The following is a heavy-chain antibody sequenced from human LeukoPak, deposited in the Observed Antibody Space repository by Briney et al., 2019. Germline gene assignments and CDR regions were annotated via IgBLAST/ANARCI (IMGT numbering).Heavy chain of an antibody. CDR1: GYTFTAYD. D-gene: IGHD2-2*02. V-gene: IGHV1-8*01. CDR3: ARGYTRLFRRGSIDP. CDR2: MNPNSGST. Sequence: ASVKVSCMTSGYTFTAYDIHWVRQATGQGLEWMGWMNPNSGSTNYAQKFQGRDTMTRDTSIKTVYMEMNSLRSEDTAVYYCARGYTRLFRRGSIDPWGQGTLVTVSS. J-gene: IGHJ5*02.